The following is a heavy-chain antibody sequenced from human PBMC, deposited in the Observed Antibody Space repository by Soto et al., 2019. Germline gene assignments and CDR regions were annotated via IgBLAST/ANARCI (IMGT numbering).Heavy chain of an antibody. Sequence: GGSMRLSCAASGFTFSSYAMSWVRQAPGKGLEWVSAISGSGGSTYYADSVKGRFTISRDNSKNTLYLQMNSLRAEDTAVYYCAKDGRYYYDSSGYYHDYWGQGTLVTVSS. J-gene: IGHJ4*02. D-gene: IGHD3-22*01. CDR2: ISGSGGST. V-gene: IGHV3-23*01. CDR3: AKDGRYYYDSSGYYHDY. CDR1: GFTFSSYA.